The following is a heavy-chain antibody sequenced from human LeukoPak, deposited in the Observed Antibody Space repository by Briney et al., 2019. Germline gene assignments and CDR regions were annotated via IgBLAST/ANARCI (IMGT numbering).Heavy chain of an antibody. J-gene: IGHJ4*02. Sequence: GGSLRLSCAASGFTFSSYDMHWVRQATGKGLEWVSAIGTAGDTYYPGSVKGRFTISRENAKNTPYLQMNSLRAEDTAVYYCARMTYYYDSSGEIDYWGQGTLVTVSS. CDR3: ARMTYYYDSSGEIDY. CDR2: IGTAGDT. V-gene: IGHV3-13*01. CDR1: GFTFSSYD. D-gene: IGHD3-22*01.